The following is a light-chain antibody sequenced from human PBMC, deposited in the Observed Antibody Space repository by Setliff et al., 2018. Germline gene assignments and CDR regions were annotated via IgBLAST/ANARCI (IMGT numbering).Light chain of an antibody. J-gene: IGLJ1*01. V-gene: IGLV2-14*01. Sequence: QSVLAQPASVSGSPGQSITISCTGTSSDVGGYNYVSWYQKHPGRAPKLLIYEVSDRPSGVSNRFSGSKSGNTASLTISGLQTEDEADYYCNSYGSSRTYVFGTGTRSPS. CDR3: NSYGSSRTYV. CDR1: SSDVGGYNY. CDR2: EVS.